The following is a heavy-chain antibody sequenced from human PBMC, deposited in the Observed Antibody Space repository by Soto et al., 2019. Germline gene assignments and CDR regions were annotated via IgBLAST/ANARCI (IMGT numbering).Heavy chain of an antibody. Sequence: SEALSLTCSVSGDSISSYYWSWIRQPPGKGLEWIGYIYYSGSTNYNPSFKSRVTISVDTPKNQFSLKLTSVTAADTAVYYCARGVATIGPWGQGTLVTVSS. J-gene: IGHJ5*02. CDR3: ARGVATIGP. CDR1: GDSISSYY. V-gene: IGHV4-59*01. D-gene: IGHD5-12*01. CDR2: IYYSGST.